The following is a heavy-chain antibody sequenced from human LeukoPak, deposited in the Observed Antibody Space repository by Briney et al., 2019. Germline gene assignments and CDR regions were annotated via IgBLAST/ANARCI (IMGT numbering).Heavy chain of an antibody. CDR3: AKSYSSGWYGPDY. CDR1: GFTFSSYG. Sequence: GGSLRLSCAASGFTFSSYGMHWVRQAPGKGLEWVAVIWYDGSNKYYADSAKGRFTISRDNSKNTLYLQMNSRRAEDTAVYYCAKSYSSGWYGPDYWGQGTLVTVSS. D-gene: IGHD6-19*01. J-gene: IGHJ4*02. V-gene: IGHV3-33*06. CDR2: IWYDGSNK.